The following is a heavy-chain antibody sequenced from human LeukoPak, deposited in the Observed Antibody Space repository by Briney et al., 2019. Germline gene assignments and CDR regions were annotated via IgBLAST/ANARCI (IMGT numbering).Heavy chain of an antibody. CDR2: INPSGGST. J-gene: IGHJ4*02. V-gene: IGHV1-46*01. D-gene: IGHD2-15*01. CDR3: ARAQVVAATPVSQYYFDY. Sequence: ASVKVSCKASGYTFTSYYMHWVRQAPGQGLEWMGIINPSGGSTSYAQKFQGRVTITADESTSTAYMELSSLRSEDTAVYYCARAQVVAATPVSQYYFDYWGQGTLVTVSS. CDR1: GYTFTSYY.